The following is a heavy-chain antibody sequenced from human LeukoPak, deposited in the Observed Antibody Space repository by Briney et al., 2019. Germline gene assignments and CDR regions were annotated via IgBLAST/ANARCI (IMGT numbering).Heavy chain of an antibody. D-gene: IGHD3-10*01. J-gene: IGHJ4*02. Sequence: ASVKVSCKASGYTFTSYGISWVRQAPGQGLERMGWISAYNGNTNYAQKLQGRVTMATDTFTSTAYMELRSLRSDDTAVYYCARDPPGDYGDYWGQGTLVTVSS. CDR2: ISAYNGNT. CDR3: ARDPPGDYGDY. V-gene: IGHV1-18*01. CDR1: GYTFTSYG.